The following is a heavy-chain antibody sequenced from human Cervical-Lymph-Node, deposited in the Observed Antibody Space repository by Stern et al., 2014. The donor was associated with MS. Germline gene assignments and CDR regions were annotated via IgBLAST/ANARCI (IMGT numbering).Heavy chain of an antibody. CDR2: ISYDGSYK. CDR3: ARVPITMKVVVKTPYFQR. J-gene: IGHJ1*01. Sequence: VQLVESGGGVVQPGRSLRLSCAASGFTFSSFGMHWVRQAPGKGLEWVALISYDGSYKYYADSVNGRFTLSRDNSKNTLYLQMNSLRAEDTAVYYCARVPITMKVVVKTPYFQRWGQGTLVTVSS. CDR1: GFTFSSFG. V-gene: IGHV3-30*04. D-gene: IGHD3-22*01.